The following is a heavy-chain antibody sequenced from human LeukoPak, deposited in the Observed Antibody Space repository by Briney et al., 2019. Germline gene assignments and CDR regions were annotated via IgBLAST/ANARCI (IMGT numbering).Heavy chain of an antibody. D-gene: IGHD1-1*01. CDR3: AKDGYLGGMDV. CDR1: GFTFSNAW. CDR2: IKSKTDGGTT. J-gene: IGHJ6*02. V-gene: IGHV3-15*01. Sequence: MPGGSLRLSCAASGFTFSNAWMSWVRQAPGKGLEWVGRIKSKTDGGTTDYAAPVKGRFTISRDDSKNTLYLQMNSLRAEDTAVYYCAKDGYLGGMDVWGQGTTVTVSS.